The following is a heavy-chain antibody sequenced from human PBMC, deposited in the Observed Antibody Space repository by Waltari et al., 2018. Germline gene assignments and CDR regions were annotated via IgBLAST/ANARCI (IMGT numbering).Heavy chain of an antibody. CDR3: ANFLYYDSRYDY. CDR2: FDPEDGET. Sequence: QVQLVQSGAEVKKPGASVKVSCKVSGYTLTELSMHWVRQAPGKGLELMGGFDPEDGETIYAQKFQGRVTLTEDTSTDTAYMELSSLRSEDTAVYYCANFLYYDSRYDYWGQGTLVTVSS. V-gene: IGHV1-24*01. D-gene: IGHD3-22*01. J-gene: IGHJ4*02. CDR1: GYTLTELS.